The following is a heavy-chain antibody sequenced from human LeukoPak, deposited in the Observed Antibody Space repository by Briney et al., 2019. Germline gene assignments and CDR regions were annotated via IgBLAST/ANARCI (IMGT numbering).Heavy chain of an antibody. V-gene: IGHV3-30*02. CDR1: GFRFSSYD. CDR3: AKEGSGWYYLDY. CDR2: IESDGTKE. D-gene: IGHD6-19*01. J-gene: IGHJ4*02. Sequence: PGGSLRLSCAASGFRFSSYDIHWVRQAPGKGLEWVTFIESDGTKEYYADSVKGRFTISRDNSKNTVYVQMNTLRAEYTAVYYCAKEGSGWYYLDYWGQGTVVTVSS.